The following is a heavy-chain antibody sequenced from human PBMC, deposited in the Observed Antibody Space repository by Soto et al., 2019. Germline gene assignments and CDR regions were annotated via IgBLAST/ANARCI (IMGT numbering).Heavy chain of an antibody. CDR3: ARGYRQSGYSSSWVFDY. D-gene: IGHD6-13*01. Sequence: QVQLRESGPGLVKPSQTLALTCTVSGGSINSGGYYWNWIRQHPGKGLEWIGYMYYSGSTYYNPFLMRRVIISAETSENHFSLKRSSVTAADTAVYFCARGYRQSGYSSSWVFDYWGQGTLVNVYS. CDR1: GGSINSGGYY. J-gene: IGHJ4*02. V-gene: IGHV4-31*03. CDR2: MYYSGST.